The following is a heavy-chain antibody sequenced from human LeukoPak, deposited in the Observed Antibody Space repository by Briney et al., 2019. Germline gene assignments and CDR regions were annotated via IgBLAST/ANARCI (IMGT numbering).Heavy chain of an antibody. CDR2: IYYSGST. V-gene: IGHV4-59*01. D-gene: IGHD5-18*01. Sequence: PSETLSLTCTVSGGSISSYYWSWIRQPPGKGLEWSGYIYYSGSTNYNPSLKSRVTISVDTSKNQFSLKLSSVTAADTAVYYCARETGDTAMVTGTFDYWGQGTLVTVSS. CDR3: ARETGDTAMVTGTFDY. CDR1: GGSISSYY. J-gene: IGHJ4*02.